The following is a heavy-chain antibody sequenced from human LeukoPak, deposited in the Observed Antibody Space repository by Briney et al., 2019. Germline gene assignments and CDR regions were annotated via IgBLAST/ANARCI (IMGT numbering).Heavy chain of an antibody. CDR2: IYYSGST. CDR1: GGSMSSYY. CDR3: ARDRGSYRFDY. D-gene: IGHD1-26*01. Sequence: SETLSLTCTVSGGSMSSYYWSWIRQPPGKGLEWIGYIYYSGSTNYNPSLKSRVTISLDTSKNQFSLSLSSVTAADTAVYYCARDRGSYRFDYWGQGTLVTVSS. V-gene: IGHV4-59*12. J-gene: IGHJ4*02.